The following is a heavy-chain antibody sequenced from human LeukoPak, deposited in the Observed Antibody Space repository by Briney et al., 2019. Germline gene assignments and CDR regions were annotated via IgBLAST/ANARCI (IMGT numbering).Heavy chain of an antibody. J-gene: IGHJ4*02. Sequence: GASVKVSCKASGGTFSSYAISWVRQAPGQGLEWMGGIIPIFDTANYAQKFQGRVTITADESTSTAYMELSSLRSEDTAVYYCARDNGNDYGDYYFDYWGQGTLVTVSS. CDR1: GGTFSSYA. V-gene: IGHV1-69*13. CDR3: ARDNGNDYGDYYFDY. D-gene: IGHD4-17*01. CDR2: IIPIFDTA.